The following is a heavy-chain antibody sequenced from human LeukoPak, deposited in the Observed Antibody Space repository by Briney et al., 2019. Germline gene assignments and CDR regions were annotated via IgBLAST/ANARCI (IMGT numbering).Heavy chain of an antibody. Sequence: GGSLRLSCAASGFTFSSYSMNWVRQAPGKGLEWVSSISSSSSYIYYADSVKGRFTISRDNAKNSLYLQMNSLRAEDTAVYYCARDRNEQLSYYYYYGMDVWGQGTTVTVSS. CDR2: ISSSSSYI. CDR3: ARDRNEQLSYYYYYGMDV. V-gene: IGHV3-21*01. CDR1: GFTFSSYS. J-gene: IGHJ6*02. D-gene: IGHD6-13*01.